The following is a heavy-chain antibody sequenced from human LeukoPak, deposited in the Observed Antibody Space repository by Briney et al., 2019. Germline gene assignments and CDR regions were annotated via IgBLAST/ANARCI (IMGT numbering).Heavy chain of an antibody. CDR1: GFTFDDYG. V-gene: IGHV3-20*04. D-gene: IGHD1-26*01. CDR3: ARDIPTTWELRPYYFDY. CDR2: INWNGGST. J-gene: IGHJ4*02. Sequence: GGSLRLSCAASGFTFDDYGMSWVRQAPGKGLEWVSGINWNGGSTGYADSVKGRFTISRDNAKNSLYLQMNSLRAEDTAVYYCARDIPTTWELRPYYFDYWGQGTLVTVSS.